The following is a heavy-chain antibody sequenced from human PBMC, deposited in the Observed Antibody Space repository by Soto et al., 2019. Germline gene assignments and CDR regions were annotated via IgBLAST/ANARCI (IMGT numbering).Heavy chain of an antibody. D-gene: IGHD1-1*01. CDR1: GFIFRNYG. CDR2: ISHDGSNK. Sequence: QVQLVESGGGVVQPGRSLRLSCAASGFIFRNYGMHWVRQAPGKGLEWVAVISHDGSNKYYADSVKGRFTISRDNSKNTLYLQMNSLRAVDTAVYYCAKAWNYLDYWGQGTLVTVSS. J-gene: IGHJ4*02. V-gene: IGHV3-30*18. CDR3: AKAWNYLDY.